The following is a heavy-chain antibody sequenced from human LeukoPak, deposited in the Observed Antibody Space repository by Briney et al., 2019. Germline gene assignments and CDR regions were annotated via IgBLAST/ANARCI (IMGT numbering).Heavy chain of an antibody. D-gene: IGHD3-3*01. CDR1: GLTFSSHW. CDR3: AKGPPTVRFLEWLPVTDY. V-gene: IGHV3-74*01. CDR2: ITNDGSST. Sequence: PGGSLRLSCAASGLTFSSHWMHWVRQAPGKGLVWVSRITNDGSSTTYADSVKGRFTISRDNAKNMLYLQVNSLRAEDTAVYYCAKGPPTVRFLEWLPVTDYWGQGTLVTVSS. J-gene: IGHJ4*02.